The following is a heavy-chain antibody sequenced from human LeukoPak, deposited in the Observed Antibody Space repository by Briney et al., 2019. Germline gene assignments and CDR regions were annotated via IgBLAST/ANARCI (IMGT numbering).Heavy chain of an antibody. CDR2: IRSDARNE. J-gene: IGHJ4*02. V-gene: IGHV3-30*02. Sequence: GGSLRLSCAASGFSFSTSGMHWIRQAPGKGLEWVAFIRSDARNEYYADSVKGRFTISRDNSKNTVHLQMNSLRAEDTAMYYCVRGPSLYYYDSGGRMYWGQGTLLTVSS. D-gene: IGHD3-22*01. CDR3: VRGPSLYYYDSGGRMY. CDR1: GFSFSTSG.